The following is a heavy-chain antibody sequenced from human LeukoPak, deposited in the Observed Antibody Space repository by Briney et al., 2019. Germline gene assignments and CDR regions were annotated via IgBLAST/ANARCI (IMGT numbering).Heavy chain of an antibody. CDR1: GFTFSNYA. CDR3: AKTPEYSSSSPFDY. CDR2: ISGSGGST. V-gene: IGHV3-23*01. J-gene: IGHJ4*02. Sequence: PGGSLRLSCEASGFTFSNYAMTWVRQAPGKGLEWVSAISGSGGSTYYADSVKGRFTISRDNSKNTLYLQMNSLRAEDTAVYYCAKTPEYSSSSPFDYWGQGTLVTVSS. D-gene: IGHD6-6*01.